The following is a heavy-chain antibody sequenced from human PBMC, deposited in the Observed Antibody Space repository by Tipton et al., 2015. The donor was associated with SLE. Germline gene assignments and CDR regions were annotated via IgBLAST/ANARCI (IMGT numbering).Heavy chain of an antibody. CDR2: IYYSGST. Sequence: TLSLTCTVSGGCISSYYWSWLRQPPGKGLEWIGYIYYSGSTNYNPSLKSRVTISVDTSKNQFSLKLSSATAADTAVYYCARDLIDSPWFDPWGQGTLVTVSS. J-gene: IGHJ5*02. CDR3: ARDLIDSPWFDP. CDR1: GGCISSYY. V-gene: IGHV4-59*01. D-gene: IGHD3-16*01.